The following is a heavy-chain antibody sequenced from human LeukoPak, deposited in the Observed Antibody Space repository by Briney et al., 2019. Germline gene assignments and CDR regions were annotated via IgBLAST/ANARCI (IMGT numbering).Heavy chain of an antibody. CDR1: GGTFISYA. CDR3: ARETYYYDSSGYYYQPAVDY. CDR2: IIPILGIA. D-gene: IGHD3-22*01. J-gene: IGHJ4*02. V-gene: IGHV1-69*04. Sequence: SVKVSCKASGGTFISYAISWVRQAPGQGLEWMGRIIPILGIANYAQKFQGRVTITADKSTSTAYMELSSLRSEDTAVYYCARETYYYDSSGYYYQPAVDYWGQGTLVTVSS.